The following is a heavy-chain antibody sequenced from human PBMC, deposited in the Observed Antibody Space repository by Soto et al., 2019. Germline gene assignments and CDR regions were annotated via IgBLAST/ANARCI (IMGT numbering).Heavy chain of an antibody. CDR1: GFTFSSYG. Sequence: LRLSCAASGFTFSSYGMHWVRQAPGKGLEWVAVISYDGSNKYYADSVKGRFTISRDNSKNTLYLQMNSLRAEDTAVYYCANDWQGATPYDYYYYGMDVWGQGTTVTVSS. CDR3: ANDWQGATPYDYYYYGMDV. D-gene: IGHD1-26*01. CDR2: ISYDGSNK. J-gene: IGHJ6*02. V-gene: IGHV3-30*18.